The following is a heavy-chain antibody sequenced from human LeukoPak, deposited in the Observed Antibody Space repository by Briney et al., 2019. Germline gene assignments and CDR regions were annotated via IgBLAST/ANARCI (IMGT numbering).Heavy chain of an antibody. V-gene: IGHV1-18*01. Sequence: ASVKVSCKASGYTFTSYGISWVRQAPGQGLEWMGWISAYNGNTNYAQKLQGRVTITADESTSTAYMELSSLRSEDTAVYYCARDGYDSSGYAFDIWGQGTMVTVSS. D-gene: IGHD3-22*01. CDR1: GYTFTSYG. CDR2: ISAYNGNT. CDR3: ARDGYDSSGYAFDI. J-gene: IGHJ3*02.